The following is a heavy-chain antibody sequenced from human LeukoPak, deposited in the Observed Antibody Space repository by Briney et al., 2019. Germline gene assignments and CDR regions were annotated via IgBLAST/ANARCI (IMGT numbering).Heavy chain of an antibody. Sequence: ASETLSLTRAVSGGSISSVNLWSWVRQPPGKGLEWVGEMYLSGTTTYNPSLRGRVTISIDKSKNQFSLKLSSVTAADTAVYYCASRFYDSSGYTHWYFDLWGRGTLVTVSS. CDR1: GGSISSVNL. CDR3: ASRFYDSSGYTHWYFDL. D-gene: IGHD3-22*01. CDR2: MYLSGTT. J-gene: IGHJ2*01. V-gene: IGHV4-4*02.